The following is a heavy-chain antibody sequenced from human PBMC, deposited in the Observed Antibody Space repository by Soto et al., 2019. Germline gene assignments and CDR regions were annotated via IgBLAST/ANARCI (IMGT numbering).Heavy chain of an antibody. J-gene: IGHJ4*02. Sequence: QVTLKESGPVLVKPTETLTLTCTVSGFSLSNARMGVSWIRQPPGKALEWLAHIFWNDKTSYSPSLRSRLTISKDTSKSQVVLTMTNMDPVDTATYYCARPAHSSSWLSFSYWGQGTLVTVSS. CDR3: ARPAHSSSWLSFSY. CDR2: IFWNDKT. D-gene: IGHD6-13*01. V-gene: IGHV2-26*01. CDR1: GFSLSNARMG.